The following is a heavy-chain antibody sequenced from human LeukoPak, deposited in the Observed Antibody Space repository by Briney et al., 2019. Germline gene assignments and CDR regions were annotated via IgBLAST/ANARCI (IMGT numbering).Heavy chain of an antibody. CDR3: ASGHNSGWGYLDY. CDR2: INTSGTT. V-gene: IGHV4-4*07. Sequence: SETLSLTCTVSGGSISSYQWSWIRQPAGKGLECIGRINTSGTTNYNPSLKSRVTMSVDTSKNQFSLKLSSVTAADTAVYYCASGHNSGWGYLDYWGQGSLVTVSS. D-gene: IGHD6-19*01. J-gene: IGHJ4*02. CDR1: GGSISSYQ.